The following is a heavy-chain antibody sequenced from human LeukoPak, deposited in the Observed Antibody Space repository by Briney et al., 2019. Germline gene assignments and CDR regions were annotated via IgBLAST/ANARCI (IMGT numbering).Heavy chain of an antibody. V-gene: IGHV3-33*01. J-gene: IGHJ6*03. D-gene: IGHD2-2*01. CDR2: IWYDGSNK. CDR3: ARGMCCSSTSFYNMDA. CDR1: GFTFNSNG. Sequence: PGRSLRLSCEASGFTFNSNGMHWVRQAPGKGLEWVAGIWYDGSNKYYADSVKGRFTVSRDNSKNTLYLQMNSLRAEDTAVYYCARGMCCSSTSFYNMDAWGKGTTVTVSS.